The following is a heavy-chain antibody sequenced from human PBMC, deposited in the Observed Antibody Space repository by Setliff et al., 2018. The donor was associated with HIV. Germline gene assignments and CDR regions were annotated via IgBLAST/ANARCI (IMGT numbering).Heavy chain of an antibody. CDR2: ISSSSSSYT. V-gene: IGHV3-11*05. CDR3: ARDLPLSGREGEFDY. CDR1: GFTFSDYY. Sequence: GGSLRLSCAASGFTFSDYYMSWIRQAPGKGLEWVSYISSSSSSYTNYADSVKGRFTISRDDARNTVYLQMNSLRAEDTAVYYCARDLPLSGREGEFDYWGQGTQVTVSS. D-gene: IGHD6-19*01. J-gene: IGHJ4*02.